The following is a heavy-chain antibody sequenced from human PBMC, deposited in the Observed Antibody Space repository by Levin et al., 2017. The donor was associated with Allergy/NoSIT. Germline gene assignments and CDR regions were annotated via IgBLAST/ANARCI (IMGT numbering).Heavy chain of an antibody. J-gene: IGHJ2*01. V-gene: IGHV3-30-3*01. D-gene: IGHD3-9*01. CDR3: ARVFGNDILDPYFDL. CDR2: ISYDGSNK. Sequence: GESLKISCAASGFTFSSYAMHWVRQAPGKGLEWVAVISYDGSNKYYADSVKGRFTISRDNSKNTLYPQMNSLRAEDTAVYYCARVFGNDILDPYFDLWGRGTLVTVSS. CDR1: GFTFSSYA.